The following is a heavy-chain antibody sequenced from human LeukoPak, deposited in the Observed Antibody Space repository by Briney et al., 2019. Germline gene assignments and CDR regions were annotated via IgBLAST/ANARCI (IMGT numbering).Heavy chain of an antibody. V-gene: IGHV4-59*01. J-gene: IGHJ6*02. CDR1: GGSISNYY. CDR2: IYYSGST. Sequence: PSETLSLTCTVSGGSISNYYWSWIRQPPGKGLEWIGYIYYSGSTNYNPSLKSRVTISVDTSKNQFSLKLSSVTAADTAVYYCARVPADYYYGMDVWGQGTTVTVSS. CDR3: ARVPADYYYGMDV.